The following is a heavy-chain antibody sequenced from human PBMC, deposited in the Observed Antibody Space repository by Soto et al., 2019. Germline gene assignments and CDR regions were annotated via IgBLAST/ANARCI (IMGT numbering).Heavy chain of an antibody. Sequence: GGSLRLSCAASGFTFSSYSMNWVRQAPGKGLEWVSYISSSSSTIYYADSVKGRFTISRDNAKNSLYLQMNSLRAEDTAVYYCARSFIVRGVRLDYWGQGTLVTVSS. CDR2: ISSSSSTI. V-gene: IGHV3-48*01. CDR1: GFTFSSYS. CDR3: ARSFIVRGVRLDY. J-gene: IGHJ4*02. D-gene: IGHD3-10*01.